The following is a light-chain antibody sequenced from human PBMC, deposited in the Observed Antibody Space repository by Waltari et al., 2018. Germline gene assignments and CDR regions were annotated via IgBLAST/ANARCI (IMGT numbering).Light chain of an antibody. CDR1: SSDVGGYNY. CDR3: SSYTSSSSWV. V-gene: IGLV2-14*03. CDR2: DVS. Sequence: QSALTQPASVSGSPGLSITISCTGPSSDVGGYNYVPWYQQHPGKAPKLMIYDVSNRPSGVSNRFSGSKSGNTASLTISGLQAEDEADYYCSSYTSSSSWVFGGGTKLTVL. J-gene: IGLJ3*02.